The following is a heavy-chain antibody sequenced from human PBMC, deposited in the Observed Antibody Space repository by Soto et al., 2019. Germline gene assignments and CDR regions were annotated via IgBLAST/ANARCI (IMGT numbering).Heavy chain of an antibody. D-gene: IGHD7-27*01. CDR3: AKLGGPGFDY. CDR1: GFTFSSYW. Sequence: PGGSLRLSXAASGFTFSSYWMSWVRQAPGKGLEWVANIKEDGSDKYYVDSVRGRFTISRDNARNSLFLQMNSLRADDTAVYYCAKLGGPGFDYWGQGTLVTVSS. CDR2: IKEDGSDK. V-gene: IGHV3-7*03. J-gene: IGHJ4*02.